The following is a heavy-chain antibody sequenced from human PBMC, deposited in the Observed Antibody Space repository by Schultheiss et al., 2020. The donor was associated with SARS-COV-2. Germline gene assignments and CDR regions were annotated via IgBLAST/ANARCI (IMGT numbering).Heavy chain of an antibody. Sequence: SETLSLTCAVYGGSFSGYYWSWIRQPPGKGLEWIGEINHSGSTNYNPSLKSRVTISVDTSKNQFSLQLSSVTAADTAVYYCAREPIRTYSSSSKDYWGQGTLVTVSS. J-gene: IGHJ4*02. CDR1: GGSFSGYY. V-gene: IGHV4-34*01. D-gene: IGHD6-6*01. CDR3: AREPIRTYSSSSKDY. CDR2: INHSGST.